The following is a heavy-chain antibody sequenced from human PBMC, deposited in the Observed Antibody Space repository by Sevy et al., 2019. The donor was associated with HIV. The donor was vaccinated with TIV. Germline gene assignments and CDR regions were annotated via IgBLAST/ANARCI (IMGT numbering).Heavy chain of an antibody. D-gene: IGHD1-26*01. V-gene: IGHV1-69*13. CDR1: GGTFNSYA. J-gene: IGHJ4*02. CDR3: AREFGGIHQVYYFDS. Sequence: ASVKVYCKTSGGTFNSYAFGWVRQAPGQGLEWMGGIIPLFGTTNYAQKFQGRVTITADESTGTAYMGLSSLRSEDTAGYYCAREFGGIHQVYYFDSRGQGTLVTVSS. CDR2: IIPLFGTT.